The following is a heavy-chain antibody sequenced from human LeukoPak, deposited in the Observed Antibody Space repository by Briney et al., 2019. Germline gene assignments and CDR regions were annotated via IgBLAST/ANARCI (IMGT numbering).Heavy chain of an antibody. J-gene: IGHJ3*02. Sequence: PGGSLRLSCAASGFTLSSHTMNWVRQAPGRGLEWVSAISTNDIQYADSVKGRFTISRDNAKNSLYLQMNSLRAEDTAVYYCARDLYSPVAGSDAFDIWGQGTMVTVSS. CDR1: GFTLSSHT. CDR3: ARDLYSPVAGSDAFDI. V-gene: IGHV3-21*01. D-gene: IGHD6-19*01. CDR2: ISTNDI.